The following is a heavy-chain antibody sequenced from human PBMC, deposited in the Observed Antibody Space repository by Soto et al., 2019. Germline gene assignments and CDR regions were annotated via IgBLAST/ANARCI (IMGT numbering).Heavy chain of an antibody. CDR2: IYPGDSDT. D-gene: IGHD2-15*01. J-gene: IGHJ6*02. Sequence: PGESLTISCKGSGYSFTSYWIGWVRQMPGKGLEWMGIIYPGDSDTRYSPSFQGQVTISADKSISTAYLQWSSLKASDTAMYYCARVLVVAARYYYYYGMDVWGLGTTVTVSS. CDR3: ARVLVVAARYYYYYGMDV. V-gene: IGHV5-51*01. CDR1: GYSFTSYW.